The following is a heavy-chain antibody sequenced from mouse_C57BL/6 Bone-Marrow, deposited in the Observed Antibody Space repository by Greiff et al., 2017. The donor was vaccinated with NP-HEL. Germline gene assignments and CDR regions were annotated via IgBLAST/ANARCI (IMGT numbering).Heavy chain of an antibody. V-gene: IGHV1-72*01. D-gene: IGHD1-1*01. CDR3: ARPPYYGSSYYWYFDV. J-gene: IGHJ1*03. CDR2: IDPNSGGT. CDR1: GYTFTSYW. Sequence: QQSCKASGYTFTSYWMHWVKQRPGRGLEWIGRIDPNSGGTKYNEKFKSKATLTVDKPSSTAYMQLSSLTSEDSAVYYCARPPYYGSSYYWYFDVWGTGTTVTVSS.